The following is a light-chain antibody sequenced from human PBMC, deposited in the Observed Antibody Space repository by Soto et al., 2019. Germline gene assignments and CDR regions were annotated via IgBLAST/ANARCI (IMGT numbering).Light chain of an antibody. J-gene: IGLJ1*01. CDR3: QSYDSSLSAYV. CDR1: SSNIGAGYD. Sequence: QSVLTQPPSVSGAPGQRVTISCTGSSSNIGAGYDVHWYQQLPGTAPKLLIYDNSYRPSGVPDRFSGSKSGTLASLAITGLQAEDEADYYCQSYDSSLSAYVFGAGTKVTVL. CDR2: DNS. V-gene: IGLV1-40*01.